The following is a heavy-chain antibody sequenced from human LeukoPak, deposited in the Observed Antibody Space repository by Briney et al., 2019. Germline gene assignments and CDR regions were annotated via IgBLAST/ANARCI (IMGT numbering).Heavy chain of an antibody. CDR3: ARVAFGSSYWYFDL. D-gene: IGHD6-13*01. V-gene: IGHV1-3*01. CDR2: INAGNGNT. J-gene: IGHJ2*01. CDR1: GYTFTSYA. Sequence: APVKVSCKASGYTFTSYAMHWVRQAPGQRLEWMGWINAGNGNTKYSQKFQGRVTITRDTSASTAYMELSSLRSEDTAVYYCARVAFGSSYWYFDLWGRGTLVTVSS.